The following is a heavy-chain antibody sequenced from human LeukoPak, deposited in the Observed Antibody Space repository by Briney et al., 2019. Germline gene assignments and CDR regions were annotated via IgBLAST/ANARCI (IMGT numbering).Heavy chain of an antibody. D-gene: IGHD3-22*01. Sequence: SETLSLTCSVSGGSLSPYYWSWIRQPPGGGLEWLGEINQSGSTNYNPSLKSRVTISVEKFKNQFSLEVTSVTAADTAIYYCATLGGLYYESHGYPDFDHWGQGTLVTVAS. CDR3: ATLGGLYYESHGYPDFDH. J-gene: IGHJ4*02. CDR1: GGSLSPYY. CDR2: INQSGST. V-gene: IGHV4-34*01.